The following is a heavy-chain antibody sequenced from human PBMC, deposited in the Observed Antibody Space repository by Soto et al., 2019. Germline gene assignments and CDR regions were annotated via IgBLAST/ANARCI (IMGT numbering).Heavy chain of an antibody. D-gene: IGHD2-8*01. V-gene: IGHV4-30-4*01. CDR3: ARDARYCTNGVCFNWFDP. CDR2: IYYSGST. CDR1: GGSISSGDYY. Sequence: PSETLSLTCTVSGGSISSGDYYWSWIRQPPGKGLEWIGYIYYSGSTYYNPSLKSRVTISVDTSKNHFSLKLSSVTAADTAVYYCARDARYCTNGVCFNWFDPWGQGTLVTVSS. J-gene: IGHJ5*02.